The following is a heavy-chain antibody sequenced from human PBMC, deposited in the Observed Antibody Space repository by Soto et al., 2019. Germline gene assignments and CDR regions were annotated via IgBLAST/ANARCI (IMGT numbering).Heavy chain of an antibody. V-gene: IGHV1-3*01. J-gene: IGHJ4*02. Sequence: ASLKVSCKASRYTFTSYGMHLVRQAPVQRREWMGWINAGNGNTKYSQKFQGRVTITRDTSAVAAYMGLSSLSSHETRACCCASVDSWNYWGQGSLVTASS. CDR3: ASVDSWNY. CDR2: INAGNGNT. D-gene: IGHD1-20*01. CDR1: RYTFTSYG.